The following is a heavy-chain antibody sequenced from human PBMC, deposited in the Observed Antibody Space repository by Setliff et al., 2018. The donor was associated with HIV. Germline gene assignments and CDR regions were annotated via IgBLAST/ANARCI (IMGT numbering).Heavy chain of an antibody. CDR3: ARRSLNSTPDAFGI. J-gene: IGHJ3*02. Sequence: PSETLSLTCTVSGVSISRYYWNWIRQPPGKGLEWIGYFSFSADNKYNPSLQSRVAISGDTSKNQFSLTLNSLTAADTALYYCARRSLNSTPDAFGIWGQGTMVTVSS. CDR2: FSFSADN. V-gene: IGHV4-59*01. D-gene: IGHD1-26*01. CDR1: GVSISRYY.